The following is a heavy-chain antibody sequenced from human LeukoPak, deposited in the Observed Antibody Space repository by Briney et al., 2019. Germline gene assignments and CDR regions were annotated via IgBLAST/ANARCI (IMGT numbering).Heavy chain of an antibody. Sequence: SETLSLTCTVSGGSISSSSYYWGCIRQPPGKGLEWIGSIYYSGSTYYNPSLKSRVTISVDTSKNQFSLKLSSVTAADTAVYYCARRLGITIFGVVIDDYFDYWGQGTLVTVSS. CDR3: ARRLGITIFGVVIDDYFDY. CDR1: GGSISSSSYY. V-gene: IGHV4-39*01. CDR2: IYYSGST. J-gene: IGHJ4*02. D-gene: IGHD3-3*01.